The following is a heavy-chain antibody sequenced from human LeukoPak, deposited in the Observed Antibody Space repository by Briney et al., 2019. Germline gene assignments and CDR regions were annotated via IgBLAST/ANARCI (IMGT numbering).Heavy chain of an antibody. V-gene: IGHV3-23*01. D-gene: IGHD3-10*01. CDR1: GFTFSSYA. CDR2: IRGSGGST. CDR3: AKSFYGSGSYFPSWFDP. Sequence: GGSLRLSCEASGFTFSSYAMSWVRQAPGRGLEWVPAIRGSGGSTYYADSVKGRFTISRDNSKNTLYLQMNSLRAEDTAVYYCAKSFYGSGSYFPSWFDPWGQGTLVTVSS. J-gene: IGHJ5*02.